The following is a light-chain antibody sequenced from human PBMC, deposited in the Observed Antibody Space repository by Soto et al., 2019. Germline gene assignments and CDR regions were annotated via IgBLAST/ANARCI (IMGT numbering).Light chain of an antibody. CDR1: QSVSSSY. CDR2: GAS. CDR3: QQFGSSRRGT. Sequence: ETVLTQSPGTLSLSPGERATLSCRASQSVSSSYLAWYQQKPGQAPRLLIYGASSRATGIPDRFSGSGSGTDFTLSISRLEPEDFAVYYYQQFGSSRRGTFGLGTKVEIK. J-gene: IGKJ1*01. V-gene: IGKV3-20*01.